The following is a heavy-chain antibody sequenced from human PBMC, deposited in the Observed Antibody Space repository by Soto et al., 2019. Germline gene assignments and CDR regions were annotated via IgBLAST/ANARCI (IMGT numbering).Heavy chain of an antibody. Sequence: QVQLVQSGAEVKKPGSSVKVSCKASGGTFSSYAISWVRQAPGQGLEWMGGIIPIFGTANYAQKFQGRVTITADESTSTAYRELSSLRSEDTAVYYCASNYYDSSGYYGYYGMDVWGQGTTVTVSS. V-gene: IGHV1-69*01. D-gene: IGHD3-22*01. J-gene: IGHJ6*02. CDR1: GGTFSSYA. CDR3: ASNYYDSSGYYGYYGMDV. CDR2: IIPIFGTA.